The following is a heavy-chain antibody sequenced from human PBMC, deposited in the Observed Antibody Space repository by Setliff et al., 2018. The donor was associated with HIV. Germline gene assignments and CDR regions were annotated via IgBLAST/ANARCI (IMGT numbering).Heavy chain of an antibody. CDR3: ATAGEMATIGYSYYYMDV. Sequence: VASVKVSCKASGGTFTRYAINWVRQAPGQGLEWMGGITPIFGEGKYAQKFQGRVTITADESTSTAYMELSGLRSEDTAVYYCATAGEMATIGYSYYYMDVWGKGTTVTVSS. CDR1: GGTFTRYA. D-gene: IGHD3-10*01. V-gene: IGHV1-69*13. J-gene: IGHJ6*03. CDR2: ITPIFGEG.